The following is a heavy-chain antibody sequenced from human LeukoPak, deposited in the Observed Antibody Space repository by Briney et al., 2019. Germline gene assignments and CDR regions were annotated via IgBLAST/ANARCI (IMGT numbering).Heavy chain of an antibody. V-gene: IGHV4-34*01. CDR1: GGSFSGYY. Sequence: SETLSLTCAVYGGSFSGYYWSWIRQPPGKGLEWIGEINHSGSTNYNPSLKSRVTISVDTSKNQFSLKLSSVTAADTAVYYRARAPRLRYFDRNWYFDLWGRGTLVTVSS. CDR3: ARAPRLRYFDRNWYFDL. D-gene: IGHD3-9*01. J-gene: IGHJ2*01. CDR2: INHSGST.